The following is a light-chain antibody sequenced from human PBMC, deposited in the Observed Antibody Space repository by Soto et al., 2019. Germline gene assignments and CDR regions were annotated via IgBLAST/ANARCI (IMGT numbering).Light chain of an antibody. CDR1: QSVSTN. Sequence: EIVMTHSPTTLSGSPGERATLSGRASQSVSTNLAWYQQKPGQVPSLLIYGESTRASGIPARFSGSGSGTEFTLTIGSLQSEDFAAYYCQQYSSSPSFGPGTRLEI. V-gene: IGKV3-15*01. J-gene: IGKJ5*01. CDR2: GES. CDR3: QQYSSSPS.